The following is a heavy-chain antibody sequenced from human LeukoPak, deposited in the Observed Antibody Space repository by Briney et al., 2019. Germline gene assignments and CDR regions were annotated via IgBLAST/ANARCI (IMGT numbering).Heavy chain of an antibody. V-gene: IGHV3-48*04. CDR3: ARSFDV. Sequence: GGSLRLSCAASGFSFSAYSMNWVRQAPGKGLEWVSYISTGGTTKDYADSVKGRVTISRDNAKNSLFLQMNSLRAEDTATYYCARSFDVWGRGTMVTVSS. CDR2: ISTGGTTK. J-gene: IGHJ3*01. CDR1: GFSFSAYS.